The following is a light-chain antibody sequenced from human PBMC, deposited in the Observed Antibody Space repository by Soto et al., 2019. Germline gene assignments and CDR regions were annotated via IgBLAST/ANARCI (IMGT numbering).Light chain of an antibody. CDR2: DAS. CDR1: QSVGNS. V-gene: IGKV3-11*01. Sequence: ETVLTQSPATVSLYPGERATLSCRASQSVGNSLAWYQQNRSQAPRLLIYDASNRATGIPARFSGSGSGTDFTLNIISLEAEDFAVYYCQHRGNWQTFGEWKGLESK. J-gene: IGKJ5*01. CDR3: QHRGNWQT.